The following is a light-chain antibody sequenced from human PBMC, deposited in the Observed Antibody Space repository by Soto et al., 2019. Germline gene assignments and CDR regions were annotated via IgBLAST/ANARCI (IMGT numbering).Light chain of an antibody. Sequence: QSALTQPASVSGSPGQSITISCTGTSNDVGSYNLGSWYQQHPGKAPKLMIYEGSKRPSGVSNRFSGSKSDNTAALTISGRQSEDEADYYCCSYARSSTFVFGGGTKVTVL. V-gene: IGLV2-23*03. CDR2: EGS. CDR3: CSYARSSTFV. J-gene: IGLJ2*01. CDR1: SNDVGSYNL.